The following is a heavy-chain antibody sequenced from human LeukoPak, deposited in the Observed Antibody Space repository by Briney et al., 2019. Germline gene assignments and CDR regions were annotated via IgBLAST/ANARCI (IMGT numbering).Heavy chain of an antibody. D-gene: IGHD4/OR15-4a*01. CDR2: VIPIFGTA. CDR1: GGTFSSSV. CDR3: ARGKANLHIDY. V-gene: IGHV1-69*13. Sequence: AVKVSCNASGGTFSSSVISRVRHAPGQGHEWMGGVIPIFGTANYAQKFQGRDTITADESKSTAYMEQSSLRSENTVVYYWARGKANLHIDYWGQGTLVTVSS. J-gene: IGHJ4*02.